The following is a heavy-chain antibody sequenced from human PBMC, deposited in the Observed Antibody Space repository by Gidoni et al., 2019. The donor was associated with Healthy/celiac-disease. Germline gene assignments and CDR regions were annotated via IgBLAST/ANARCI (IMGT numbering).Heavy chain of an antibody. J-gene: IGHJ4*02. CDR3: ARGALIHPPRPLVY. V-gene: IGHV3-66*02. CDR2: IYSGGST. CDR1: GFPVSSNY. Sequence: EVQLVESGGGLVQPGGSLRLSCAASGFPVSSNYMSGVRQAPGKGLEGVSVIYSGGSTYYADSVKGRFTISRDNSKNTLYLQMNSLRAEDTAVYYCARGALIHPPRPLVYWGQGTLVTVSS. D-gene: IGHD3-16*01.